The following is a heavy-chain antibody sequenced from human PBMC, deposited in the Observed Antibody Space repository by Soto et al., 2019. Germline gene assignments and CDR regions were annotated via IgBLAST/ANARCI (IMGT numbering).Heavy chain of an antibody. Sequence: SETLSLTCTVSGGSISSSSYYWGCIRQPPGKGLEWIGSIYYSGSTYHNPSLKSRVTISVDTSKNQFSLKLSSVTAADTAVYYCARHGIDITMVRGGWFDPWGQGTLVTVSA. D-gene: IGHD3-10*01. J-gene: IGHJ5*02. CDR3: ARHGIDITMVRGGWFDP. CDR2: IYYSGST. CDR1: GGSISSSSYY. V-gene: IGHV4-39*01.